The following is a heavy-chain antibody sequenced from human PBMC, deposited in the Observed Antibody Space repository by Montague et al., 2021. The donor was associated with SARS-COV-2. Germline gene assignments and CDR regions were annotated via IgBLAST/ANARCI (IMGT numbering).Heavy chain of an antibody. V-gene: IGHV3-21*01. CDR1: GFTFSSYS. J-gene: IGHJ4*02. D-gene: IGHD3-9*01. CDR3: ARDPYYDILTGYYKD. CDR2: ISSSSSYI. Sequence: SLRLSCAASGFTFSSYSMNWVRQAPGKGLEWVSSISSSSSYIYYADSVKGRFTISRDNAKNSLYLQMNSLRAEDTAVYYCARDPYYDILTGYYKDWGQGTLVTVSP.